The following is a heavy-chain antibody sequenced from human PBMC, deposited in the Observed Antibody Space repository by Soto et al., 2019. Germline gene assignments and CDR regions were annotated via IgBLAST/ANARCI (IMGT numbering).Heavy chain of an antibody. CDR1: GYTFTSYG. D-gene: IGHD3-9*01. V-gene: IGHV1-18*01. CDR2: NSAYNGNT. Sequence: ASVKLSCKASGYTFTSYGISWVRQAPRQGLEWMGWNSAYNGNTNYAQKLQGRVTMTTDTSTSTAYMELRSLRSDDTAVYYCARESPDDILTGYYSGDAFDIWGQGTMVT. J-gene: IGHJ3*02. CDR3: ARESPDDILTGYYSGDAFDI.